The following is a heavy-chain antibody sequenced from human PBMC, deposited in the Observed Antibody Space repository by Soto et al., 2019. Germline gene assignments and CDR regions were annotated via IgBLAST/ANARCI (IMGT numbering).Heavy chain of an antibody. D-gene: IGHD6-19*01. CDR1: GFTFRSYD. J-gene: IGHJ4*02. CDR2: ISGSAGST. Sequence: PVGSRRLSCAASGFTFRSYDMSWVRQAPGKGLEWVSAISGSAGSTYYADSVKGRFTISRDNSKNTLYLQMNSLRAEDTAVYYCAKDLDRSGWYGFDYWGQGTLVTVSS. V-gene: IGHV3-23*01. CDR3: AKDLDRSGWYGFDY.